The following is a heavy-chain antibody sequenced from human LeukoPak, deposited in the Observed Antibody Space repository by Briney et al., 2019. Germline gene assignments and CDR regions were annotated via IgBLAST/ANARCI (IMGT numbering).Heavy chain of an antibody. J-gene: IGHJ6*03. D-gene: IGHD3-10*01. CDR2: INHSGST. CDR1: GYSISSGYY. V-gene: IGHV4-38-2*02. Sequence: PSETLSLTCTVSGYSISSGYYWGWIRQPPGKGLEWIGEINHSGSTNYNPSLKSRVTISVDTSKTQFSLGLSSVTAADTAVYYCAREDSGSYYNYYYFYMDVWGKGTMVTVSS. CDR3: AREDSGSYYNYYYFYMDV.